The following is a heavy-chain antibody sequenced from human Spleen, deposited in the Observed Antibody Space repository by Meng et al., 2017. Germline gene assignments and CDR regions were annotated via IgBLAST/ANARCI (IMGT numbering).Heavy chain of an antibody. V-gene: IGHV4-34*01. CDR1: GGSFRGYY. D-gene: IGHD4-17*01. CDR3: ARVPTVTNYGMDV. CDR2: SNQSGTT. J-gene: IGHJ6*02. Sequence: SETLSLTCAVYGGSFRGYYWTWLRQFPGKGLEWIGESNQSGTTKYNPSLKSRVSISVDTSKNQFSLKLSSVTAADTAVYYCARVPTVTNYGMDVWGQGTTVTVSS.